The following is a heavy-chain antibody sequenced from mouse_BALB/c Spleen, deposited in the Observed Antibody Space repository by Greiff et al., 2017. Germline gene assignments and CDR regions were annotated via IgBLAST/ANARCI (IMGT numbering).Heavy chain of an antibody. V-gene: IGHV2-6-7*01. CDR2: IWGDGST. D-gene: IGHD1-1*01. CDR1: GFSLTGYG. CDR3: ARDEENYPWYFDV. J-gene: IGHJ1*01. Sequence: QVQLKESGPGLVAPSQSLSITCTVSGFSLTGYGVNWVRQPPGKGLEWLGMIWGDGSTDYNSALKSRLSISKDNSKSQVFLKMNSLQTDDTARYYCARDEENYPWYFDVWGAGTTVTVSS.